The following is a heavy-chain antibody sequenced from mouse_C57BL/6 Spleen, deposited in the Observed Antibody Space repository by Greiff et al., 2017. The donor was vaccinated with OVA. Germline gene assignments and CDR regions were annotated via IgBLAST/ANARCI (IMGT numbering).Heavy chain of an antibody. D-gene: IGHD1-1*01. J-gene: IGHJ2*01. Sequence: QVQLKESGAELVRPGSSVKLSCKASGYTFTSYWMDWVKQRPGQGLEWIGNIYPSDSETHYNQKFKDKATLTVDKSSSTAYMQLSSLTSEDSAVYYCARGPLYYYGSSTRDFDYWGQGTTLTVSS. CDR1: GYTFTSYW. CDR2: IYPSDSET. CDR3: ARGPLYYYGSSTRDFDY. V-gene: IGHV1-61*01.